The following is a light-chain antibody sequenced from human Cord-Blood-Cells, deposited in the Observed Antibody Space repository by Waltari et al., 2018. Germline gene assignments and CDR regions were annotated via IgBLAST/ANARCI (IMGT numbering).Light chain of an antibody. V-gene: IGLV2-14*03. J-gene: IGLJ3*02. CDR1: SSAAGGYNY. Sequence: QSALTQPASVSGSPGQSITISCTGTSSAAGGYNYVSWYQQHPGKAPKLMIYDVSNRPSGVSNRFSGSKSGNTASLTISGLQAEDEADYYCSSYTSSSIWVFGGGTKLTVL. CDR2: DVS. CDR3: SSYTSSSIWV.